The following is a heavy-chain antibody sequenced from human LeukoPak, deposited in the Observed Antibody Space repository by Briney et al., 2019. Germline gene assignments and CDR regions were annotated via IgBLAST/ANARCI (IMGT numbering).Heavy chain of an antibody. CDR3: AQSTQYSSGWDSFGAFDI. CDR2: ISYDGSNK. J-gene: IGHJ3*02. CDR1: GFTFSSYG. V-gene: IGHV3-30*03. Sequence: GGSLRLSCAASGFTFSSYGMHWVRQAPGKGLEWVAVISYDGSNKYYADSVKGRFTISRDNSKNTLYLQMNSLRAEDTAVYYCAQSTQYSSGWDSFGAFDIWGQGTMVTVSS. D-gene: IGHD6-19*01.